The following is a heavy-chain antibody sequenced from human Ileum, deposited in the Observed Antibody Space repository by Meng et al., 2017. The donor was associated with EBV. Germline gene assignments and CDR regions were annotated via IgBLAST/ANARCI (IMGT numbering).Heavy chain of an antibody. J-gene: IGHJ4*02. CDR3: ARVGQWLPIDY. Sequence: QPQRQEWGPGLVKRSETLALPCAVRGRCISSSNWWSWARQPPGKGLEWIGEIYHSGSTNYNPSLKSRVTMSVDKSKNQFSLNLSSVTAADTAVYYCARVGQWLPIDYWGQGTLVTVSS. V-gene: IGHV4-4*02. D-gene: IGHD6-19*01. CDR2: IYHSGST. CDR1: GRCISSSNW.